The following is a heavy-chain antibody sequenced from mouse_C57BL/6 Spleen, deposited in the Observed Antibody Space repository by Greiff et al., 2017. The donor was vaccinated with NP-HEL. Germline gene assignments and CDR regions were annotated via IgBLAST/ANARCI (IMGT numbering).Heavy chain of an antibody. D-gene: IGHD2-12*01. V-gene: IGHV1-7*01. Sequence: VQLQQSGAELAKPGASVKLSCKASGYTFTSYWMHWVKQRPGQGLEWIGYINPSSGYTKYNQKFKDKATLTADTSSSTAYMQLSSLTYEDSAVYYCAIGECYDWFAYWGQGTLVTVSA. CDR2: INPSSGYT. CDR3: AIGECYDWFAY. CDR1: GYTFTSYW. J-gene: IGHJ3*01.